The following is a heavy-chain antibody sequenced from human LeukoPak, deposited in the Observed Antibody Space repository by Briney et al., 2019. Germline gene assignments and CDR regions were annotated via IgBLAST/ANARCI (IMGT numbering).Heavy chain of an antibody. Sequence: GGSLRLSCAASGFTVSSNYMSWVRQAPGKGLEWFPFIYGGSSTYYADSVKGPFTISRDNSKNTLYLQMNSLRAEDTAVYYCAKDAIYCANGVCRFFDCWGQGTLVTVSS. CDR3: AKDAIYCANGVCRFFDC. J-gene: IGHJ4*02. D-gene: IGHD2-8*01. CDR1: GFTVSSNY. V-gene: IGHV3-53*01. CDR2: IYGGSST.